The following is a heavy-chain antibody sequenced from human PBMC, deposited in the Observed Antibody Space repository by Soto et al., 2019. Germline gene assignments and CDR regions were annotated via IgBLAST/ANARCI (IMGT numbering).Heavy chain of an antibody. Sequence: QVQFVQSGADLKKPGASVRVSCKPSGYTLNNYAIQWVRQAAGQRLEWMGWIDPGSGHATYSQKFQGRISISRDQSANTFYMDLSSLTSEDTAAYFCTRDLNGGNPFDYWGQGALVTVSS. D-gene: IGHD3-16*01. V-gene: IGHV1-3*01. J-gene: IGHJ4*02. CDR1: GYTLNNYA. CDR3: TRDLNGGNPFDY. CDR2: IDPGSGHA.